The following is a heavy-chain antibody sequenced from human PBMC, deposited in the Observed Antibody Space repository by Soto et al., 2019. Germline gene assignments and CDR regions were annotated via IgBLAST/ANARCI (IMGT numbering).Heavy chain of an antibody. CDR3: ARGSRCSSTSCHMRNWFDP. V-gene: IGHV3-30-3*01. D-gene: IGHD2-2*01. CDR2: ISYDGSNK. J-gene: IGHJ5*02. CDR1: GFTFSSYA. Sequence: TGGSLRLSCAASGFTFSSYAMHWVRQAPGKGLEWVAVISYDGSNKYYADSVKGRFTISRDNSKNTLYLQMNSLRAEDTAVYYCARGSRCSSTSCHMRNWFDPWGQGTLVTVSS.